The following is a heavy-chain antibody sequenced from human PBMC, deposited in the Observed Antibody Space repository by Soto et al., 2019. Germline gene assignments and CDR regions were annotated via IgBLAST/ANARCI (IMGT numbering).Heavy chain of an antibody. V-gene: IGHV4-34*01. D-gene: IGHD3-10*01. CDR2: INHSGRT. CDR1: GGSFSGYY. J-gene: IGHJ4*02. Sequence: ETLSLTCAVYGGSFSGYYWSWIRQPPGKGLEWIGEINHSGRTNYNPSLKSRVTISVDTSKNQFSLKLSSVTAADTAVYYCARFHRLLWFGEFPLAYWGQGSLVPVSS. CDR3: ARFHRLLWFGEFPLAY.